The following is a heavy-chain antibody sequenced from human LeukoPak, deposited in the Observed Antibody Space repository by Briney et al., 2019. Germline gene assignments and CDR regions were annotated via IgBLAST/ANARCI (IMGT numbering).Heavy chain of an antibody. D-gene: IGHD6-13*01. V-gene: IGHV3-21*01. Sequence: GGSLRLSCTASGFTFSTYWMSWVRRAPGKGLEWVASITSSRSKIYYADSVRGRFTISRDNAKNSLYLQMNSLRADDTAVYYCAREDFGSSTDYWGQGTLVTVSS. J-gene: IGHJ4*02. CDR3: AREDFGSSTDY. CDR2: ITSSRSKI. CDR1: GFTFSTYW.